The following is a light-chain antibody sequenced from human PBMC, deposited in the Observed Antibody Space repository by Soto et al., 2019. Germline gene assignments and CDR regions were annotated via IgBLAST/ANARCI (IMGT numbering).Light chain of an antibody. CDR1: SSDVGSYNL. Sequence: QSALTQPASVSGSPGQSITISCTGTSSDVGSYNLVSWYQQHPGKAPELMIYAGSERPSGVSNRYSGSKSGNTASLTISGLQAEDEADYYCCSYAGRSTYVFGTGTKVTVL. CDR2: AGS. V-gene: IGLV2-23*01. J-gene: IGLJ1*01. CDR3: CSYAGRSTYV.